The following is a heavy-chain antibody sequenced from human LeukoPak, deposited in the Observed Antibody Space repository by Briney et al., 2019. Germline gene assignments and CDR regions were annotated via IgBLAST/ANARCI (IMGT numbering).Heavy chain of an antibody. J-gene: IGHJ4*02. D-gene: IGHD2-8*01. V-gene: IGHV4-39*01. CDR2: IYYSGST. CDR3: AKRPGYCTNGVCHTFDY. Sequence: SETLSLTCTVSGGSIGSSSYYWGWIRQPPGKGLEWIGSIYYSGSTYYNPSLKSRVTISVDTSKNQFSLKLSSVTAADTAVYYCAKRPGYCTNGVCHTFDYWGQGTLVTVSS. CDR1: GGSIGSSSYY.